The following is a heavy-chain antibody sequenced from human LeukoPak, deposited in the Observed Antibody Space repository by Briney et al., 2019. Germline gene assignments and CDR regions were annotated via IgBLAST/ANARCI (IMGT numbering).Heavy chain of an antibody. V-gene: IGHV3-21*04. Sequence: GGSLRLSCAASGFTFIAYSMNWVRQSPGKGLEWVSSISSSSAYIYYADSVEGRFTVSRDNAKNSLYLQMNSLRAEDTAVYYCANGNGQRFLEWLHETYFDYWGQGTLVTVSS. CDR2: ISSSSAYI. CDR3: ANGNGQRFLEWLHETYFDY. D-gene: IGHD3-3*01. J-gene: IGHJ4*02. CDR1: GFTFIAYS.